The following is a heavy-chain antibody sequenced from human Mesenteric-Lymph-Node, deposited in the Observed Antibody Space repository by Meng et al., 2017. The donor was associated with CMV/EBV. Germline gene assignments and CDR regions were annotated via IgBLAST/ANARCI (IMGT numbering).Heavy chain of an antibody. CDR2: INPNSGGT. D-gene: IGHD5-18*01. J-gene: IGHJ4*02. CDR1: GYTFTGYY. CDR3: ARWESGDYTAMVY. V-gene: IGHV1-2*02. Sequence: ASVKVSCKASGYTFTGYYMHWVRQAPGQGLEWMGWINPNSGGTNYAQKFQGRVTMTRDTSISTAYMELSSLRSEDTAVYYCARWESGDYTAMVYWGQGTLVTVSS.